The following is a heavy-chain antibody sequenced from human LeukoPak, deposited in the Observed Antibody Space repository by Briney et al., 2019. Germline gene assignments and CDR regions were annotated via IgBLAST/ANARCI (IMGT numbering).Heavy chain of an antibody. D-gene: IGHD1-26*01. V-gene: IGHV4-34*01. CDR2: GGDSGGT. J-gene: IGHJ5*02. Sequence: SETLSLTCAVYGGSLNGYYWSWIRQPPGKGLEWIGEGGDSGGTKFNPSLKSRVTISADTSKNQFSLKLSSVTAADTAVYYCAKNGQSGFSFDPWGQGTLVTVSS. CDR3: AKNGQSGFSFDP. CDR1: GGSLNGYY.